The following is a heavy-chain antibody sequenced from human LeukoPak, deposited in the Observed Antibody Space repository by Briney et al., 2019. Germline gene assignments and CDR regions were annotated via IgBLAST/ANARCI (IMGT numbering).Heavy chain of an antibody. CDR1: GGSISSSSYY. CDR2: IYYSGST. CDR3: ASYVDTAAAADY. J-gene: IGHJ4*02. V-gene: IGHV4-39*01. Sequence: PSETLSLTCTVSGGSISSSSYYWGWIRQPPGKGLEWIGSIYYSGSTYYNPSLKSRVTISVDTSKNQFSLKLSSVTAADTAVYYCASYVDTAAAADYWGQGTLVTVSS. D-gene: IGHD5-18*01.